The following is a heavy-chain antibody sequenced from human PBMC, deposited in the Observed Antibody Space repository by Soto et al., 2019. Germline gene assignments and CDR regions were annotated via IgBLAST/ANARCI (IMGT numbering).Heavy chain of an antibody. V-gene: IGHV4-31*03. Sequence: SLTCTVSGGSISSGGYYWSWIRQHPGKGLEWIGYIYYSGSTYYNPSLKSRVTISVDTSKNQFSLKLSSVTAADTAVYYCARDRNYYDSSGYSGWFDPWGQGTLVTVSS. CDR3: ARDRNYYDSSGYSGWFDP. J-gene: IGHJ5*02. D-gene: IGHD3-22*01. CDR2: IYYSGST. CDR1: GGSISSGGYY.